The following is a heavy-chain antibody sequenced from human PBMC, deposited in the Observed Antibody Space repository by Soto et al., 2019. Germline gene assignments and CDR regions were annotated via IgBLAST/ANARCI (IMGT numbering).Heavy chain of an antibody. CDR1: GFTLSSYD. V-gene: IGHV3-23*01. CDR2: ISGSGGYT. CDR3: AKTGAVAAPDY. Sequence: GRSLRLSCAASGFTLSSYDMSWVRQAPGKGLEWVSAISGSGGYTYYADSVKGRFTISRDNSKNTLYLQMNSLRAEDTAVYYCAKTGAVAAPDYWGQGTLVTVSS. J-gene: IGHJ4*02. D-gene: IGHD6-19*01.